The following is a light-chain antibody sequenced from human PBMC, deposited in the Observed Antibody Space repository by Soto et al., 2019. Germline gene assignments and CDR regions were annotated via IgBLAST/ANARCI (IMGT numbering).Light chain of an antibody. Sequence: EIVMTQSPATLSVSPGERATLSCRASQSVSSNLAWYQQKPGQAPRLLIYGASTRATGISAWFSGSGSGTGFTLTISSLQSEDFAVYYCQQYNNWPLTFGGGTKVEIK. CDR3: QQYNNWPLT. CDR1: QSVSSN. CDR2: GAS. J-gene: IGKJ4*01. V-gene: IGKV3-15*01.